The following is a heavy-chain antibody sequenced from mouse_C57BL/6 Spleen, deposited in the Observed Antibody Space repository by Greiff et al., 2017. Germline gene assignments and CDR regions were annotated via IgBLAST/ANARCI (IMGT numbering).Heavy chain of an antibody. J-gene: IGHJ3*01. CDR2: IGNKANNHAT. D-gene: IGHD1-1*01. V-gene: IGHV6-6*01. CDR3: TRNYYGSSFAY. CDR1: GFTFSDAW. Sequence: EVKVVVSGGGLVQPGGSMKLSCAASGFTFSDAWMDWVRQSPEKGLEWVAEIGNKANNHATYYAESVKGRFTISRDDSKSSVYLQMNSLRAEDTGIYYCTRNYYGSSFAYWGQGTLVTVSA.